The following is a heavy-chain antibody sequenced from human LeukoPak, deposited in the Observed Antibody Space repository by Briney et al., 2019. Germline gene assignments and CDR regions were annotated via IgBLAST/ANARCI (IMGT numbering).Heavy chain of an antibody. CDR2: INPDDGST. V-gene: IGHV3-74*01. Sequence: GGSLRLSCAASGFTFRKYWLHWVRQAPGKGLVWVSRINPDDGSTSYADSVKGRFTISRDNAKSTLYLQMNSLRAEDTAVYYCAKDGLVDYYYMDVWGKGTTVTVSS. CDR3: AKDGLVDYYYMDV. D-gene: IGHD2-8*02. CDR1: GFTFRKYW. J-gene: IGHJ6*03.